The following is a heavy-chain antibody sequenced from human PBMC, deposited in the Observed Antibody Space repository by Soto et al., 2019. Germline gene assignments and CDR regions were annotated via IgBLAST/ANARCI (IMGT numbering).Heavy chain of an antibody. J-gene: IGHJ6*02. Sequence: QVQLVESGGGVVQPGRSLRLSCAASGFTFSSYGMHWVRQAPGKGLEWVAVIWYDGSNKYYADSVKGRFTISRDNSKNTLYLQMNSLRAEDTAVYYCARGNYYGSSPYYYGMGVWGQGTTVTVSS. CDR2: IWYDGSNK. D-gene: IGHD3-10*01. CDR3: ARGNYYGSSPYYYGMGV. CDR1: GFTFSSYG. V-gene: IGHV3-33*01.